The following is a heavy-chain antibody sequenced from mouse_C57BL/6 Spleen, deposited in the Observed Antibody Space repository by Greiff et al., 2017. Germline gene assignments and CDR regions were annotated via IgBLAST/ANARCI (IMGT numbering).Heavy chain of an antibody. CDR1: GYAFSSSW. V-gene: IGHV1-82*01. J-gene: IGHJ2*01. CDR2: IYPGDGDT. CDR3: AGTTVVVPYYFDY. D-gene: IGHD1-1*01. Sequence: QVQLQQSGPELVKPGASVKISCKASGYAFSSSWMNWVKQRPGKGLEWIGRIYPGDGDTNYNGKFKGKATLTADKSSSTAYMQLSSLTSEDSAVYFCAGTTVVVPYYFDYWGQGTTLTVSS.